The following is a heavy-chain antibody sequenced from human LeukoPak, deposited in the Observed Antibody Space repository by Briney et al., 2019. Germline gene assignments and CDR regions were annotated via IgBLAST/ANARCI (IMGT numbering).Heavy chain of an antibody. CDR3: ARGPTTVTRAFDY. J-gene: IGHJ4*02. D-gene: IGHD4-17*01. CDR1: GGSIAIRNYY. Sequence: SESLSLTCAVSGGSIAIRNYYWAWIRQSPGRGLEWLGSVYSSGSVYYNPSLKSRVTILVDTSKNQFALKLRSVTAADTAVYYCARGPTTVTRAFDYWGQGTLVTVSS. V-gene: IGHV4-39*06. CDR2: VYSSGSV.